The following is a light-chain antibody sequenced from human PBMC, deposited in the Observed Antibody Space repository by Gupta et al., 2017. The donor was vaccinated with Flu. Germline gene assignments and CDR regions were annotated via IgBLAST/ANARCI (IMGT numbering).Light chain of an antibody. J-gene: IGLJ3*02. V-gene: IGLV1-51*02. CDR2: ENN. Sequence: SSSNIENNYVSWYQQLPGTAPKLLIYENNKRPSRIPDRFSGSKSDTSATLGITGLQTGDEADYYCGTWDSSLSAWVFGGGTKLTVL. CDR1: SSNIENNY. CDR3: GTWDSSLSAWV.